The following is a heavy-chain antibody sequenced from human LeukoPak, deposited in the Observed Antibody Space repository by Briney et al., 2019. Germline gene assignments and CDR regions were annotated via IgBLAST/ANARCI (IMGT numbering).Heavy chain of an antibody. J-gene: IGHJ4*02. D-gene: IGHD1-26*01. CDR1: GFTFDDYA. CDR2: ISWNSGSI. V-gene: IGHV3-9*01. Sequence: GGSLRLSCAASGFTFDDYAMHWVRQAPGKGLEWVSGISWNSGSIGYADSVKGRFTISRDNSKNTLYLQMNSLRAEDTAVYYCAKGMAGAPTFDYWGQGTLVTVSS. CDR3: AKGMAGAPTFDY.